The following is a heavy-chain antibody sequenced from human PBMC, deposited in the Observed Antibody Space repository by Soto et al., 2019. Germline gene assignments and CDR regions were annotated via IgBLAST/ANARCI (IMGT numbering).Heavy chain of an antibody. Sequence: GGTLSLSCAASGFTFSNSELNWVRQAPGKGLEWVSYISSIGSTIYYVDSVKGRFTISRDNAKDSLYLQMNRLRAEYTAVYYCARDIRTLYYFDFWGQGTLVTVSS. CDR3: ARDIRTLYYFDF. V-gene: IGHV3-48*03. CDR2: ISSIGSTI. CDR1: GFTFSNSE. J-gene: IGHJ4*02. D-gene: IGHD4-17*01.